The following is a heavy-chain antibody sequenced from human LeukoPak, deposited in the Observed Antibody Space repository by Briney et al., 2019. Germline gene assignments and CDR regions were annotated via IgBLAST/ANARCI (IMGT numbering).Heavy chain of an antibody. CDR1: GYTFTSYG. Sequence: GASVKVSCKASGYTFTSYGISWVRQAPGQGLEWMGWISGYNGNTNYAQKVQGRVNMTTDTSTSTAYMELRSLRSDDTAVYYCARAPRGYSYCYLDFWGQGSLVTVSS. CDR3: ARAPRGYSYCYLDF. D-gene: IGHD5-18*01. CDR2: ISGYNGNT. J-gene: IGHJ4*02. V-gene: IGHV1-18*04.